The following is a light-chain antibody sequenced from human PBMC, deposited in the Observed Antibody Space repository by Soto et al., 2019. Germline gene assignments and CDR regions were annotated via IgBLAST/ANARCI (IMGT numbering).Light chain of an antibody. Sequence: QSALTQPASVSGSPGQSITISCTGTSSDVGRYNYVSWYQQHPGKAPKLMIFDVNNRPSGVSNRFSGSKSGNTASLTISGLQAEDEADYYCCSYTSSNTLVFGGGTKVTVL. CDR1: SSDVGRYNY. V-gene: IGLV2-14*01. J-gene: IGLJ2*01. CDR2: DVN. CDR3: CSYTSSNTLV.